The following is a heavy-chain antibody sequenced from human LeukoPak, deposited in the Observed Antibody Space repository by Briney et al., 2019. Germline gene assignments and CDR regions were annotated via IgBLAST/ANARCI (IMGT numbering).Heavy chain of an antibody. CDR1: GFTFSSYG. D-gene: IGHD2-15*01. CDR3: ANGYCSGGSCYSNPFDY. J-gene: IGHJ4*02. V-gene: IGHV3-33*06. Sequence: GGSLRLSCAASGFTFSSYGMHWVRQAPGKGLEWVAVIWYDGSNKYYADSVKGRFTISRDNSKNTLYLQVNSLRAEDTAVYYCANGYCSGGSCYSNPFDYWGQGTLVTVSS. CDR2: IWYDGSNK.